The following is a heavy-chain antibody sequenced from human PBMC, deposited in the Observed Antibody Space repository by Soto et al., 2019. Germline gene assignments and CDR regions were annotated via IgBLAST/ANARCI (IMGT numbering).Heavy chain of an antibody. CDR2: INHSGST. J-gene: IGHJ6*02. Sequence: SETLSLTCAVYGGSFSGYYWSWIRQPPGKGLEWIGEINHSGSTNYNPSLKSRVTISVDTSKNQFSLKLGSVTAADTAVYYCASLTTVTINYYYGMDVWGQGTTVTVSS. D-gene: IGHD4-17*01. V-gene: IGHV4-34*01. CDR1: GGSFSGYY. CDR3: ASLTTVTINYYYGMDV.